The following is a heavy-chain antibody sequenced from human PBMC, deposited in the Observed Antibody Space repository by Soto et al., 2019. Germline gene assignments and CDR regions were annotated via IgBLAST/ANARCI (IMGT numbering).Heavy chain of an antibody. D-gene: IGHD2-2*01. Sequence: DVRLLESGGGLVQPGGSLRLSCAAYGFTFSSYSMSWVRQAPGKGLEWVSTIGTSASTYYGDSVRGRFTISRDNSRNTLYPQMNSLRAEDTAVYYCADLSRYCTSSNCDWGQGTLVTVSS. V-gene: IGHV3-23*01. CDR1: GFTFSSYS. CDR3: ADLSRYCTSSNCD. CDR2: IGTSAST. J-gene: IGHJ4*02.